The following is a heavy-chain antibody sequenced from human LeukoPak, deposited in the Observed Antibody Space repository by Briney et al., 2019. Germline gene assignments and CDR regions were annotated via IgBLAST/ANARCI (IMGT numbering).Heavy chain of an antibody. V-gene: IGHV4-4*02. CDR2: IYYSGST. J-gene: IGHJ4*02. CDR3: ATTGDSYGYYFDY. D-gene: IGHD5-18*01. Sequence: SGTLSLTCAVSGGSISSSNWWSWVRQPPGKGLEWIGYIYYSGSTNYNPSLKSRVTISVDTSKNQFSLKLSSVTAADTAVYYCATTGDSYGYYFDYWGQGTLVTVSS. CDR1: GGSISSSNW.